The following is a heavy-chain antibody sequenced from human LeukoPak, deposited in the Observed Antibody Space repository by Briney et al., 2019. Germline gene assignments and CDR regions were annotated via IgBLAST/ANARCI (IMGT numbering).Heavy chain of an antibody. CDR3: ARWTNYYDSSGYY. D-gene: IGHD3-22*01. V-gene: IGHV3-30*02. J-gene: IGHJ4*02. CDR2: IRYDGNNK. CDR1: GFTFSSYG. Sequence: GGSLRLSCAASGFTFSSYGMHWVRQAPGKGLEWVAFIRYDGNNKYYADSVKGRFTISRDNSKNTLYLQMNSLRAEDTAMYYCARWTNYYDSSGYYWGQGTLVTVSS.